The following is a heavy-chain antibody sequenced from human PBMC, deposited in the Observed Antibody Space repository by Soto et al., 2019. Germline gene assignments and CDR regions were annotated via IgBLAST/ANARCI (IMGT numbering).Heavy chain of an antibody. CDR2: IYYSGST. D-gene: IGHD2-2*01. V-gene: IGHV4-31*03. CDR3: ARSDCSSTSCYGYYYYYGMDV. CDR1: GGSISSGGYY. Sequence: SETLSLTCTVSGGSISSGGYYWSWIRQHPGKGLEWIGYIYYSGSTYYNPSLKSRVTISVDTSKNQFSLKLSSVTAADTAVYYCARSDCSSTSCYGYYYYYGMDVWGQGTTVTVSS. J-gene: IGHJ6*02.